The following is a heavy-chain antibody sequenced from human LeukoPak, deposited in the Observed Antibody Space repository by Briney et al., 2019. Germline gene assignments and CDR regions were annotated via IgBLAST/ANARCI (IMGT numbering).Heavy chain of an antibody. CDR1: GGSLSSSSYY. D-gene: IGHD3-16*01. CDR2: IYYSGST. Sequence: PSETLSLTCTVSGGSLSSSSYYWGWIRQPPGKGLEWIGRIYYSGSTYYNPSLKSRVPISVDTSKNQFSLRLSPVTAADTAVYYCARYKGGAYPFDYWGQGTLVTVSS. J-gene: IGHJ4*02. CDR3: ARYKGGAYPFDY. V-gene: IGHV4-39*01.